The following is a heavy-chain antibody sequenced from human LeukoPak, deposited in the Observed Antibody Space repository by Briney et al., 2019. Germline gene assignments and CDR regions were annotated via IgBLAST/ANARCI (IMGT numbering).Heavy chain of an antibody. CDR3: ARGTVTTANFDY. CDR2: ISSSSGYI. V-gene: IGHV3-21*01. D-gene: IGHD4-17*01. CDR1: GFTFSDYS. Sequence: GGSLRLSCAASGFTFSDYSMNWVRQAPGKGLEWVSSISSSSGYIYYADSVKGRFTISRDNAKNSLYLQMNSLRAEDTAVYYCARGTVTTANFDYWGQGTLVTVSS. J-gene: IGHJ4*02.